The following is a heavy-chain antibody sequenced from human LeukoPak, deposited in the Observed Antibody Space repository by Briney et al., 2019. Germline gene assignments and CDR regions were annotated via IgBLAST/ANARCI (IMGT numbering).Heavy chain of an antibody. CDR1: GFIFRNYA. CDR2: LRGDGEP. V-gene: IGHV3-23*01. CDR3: AKASWVSNVDAVL. J-gene: IGHJ4*02. D-gene: IGHD3-16*01. Sequence: GGSLRLSCAASGFIFRNYAMSWVRQGPARGLEWVSSLRGDGEPFYADSVKGRFTLSRDDSRNTVYFQLNNLRVDDTAIYYCAKASWVSNVDAVLWGQGTLVTVSS.